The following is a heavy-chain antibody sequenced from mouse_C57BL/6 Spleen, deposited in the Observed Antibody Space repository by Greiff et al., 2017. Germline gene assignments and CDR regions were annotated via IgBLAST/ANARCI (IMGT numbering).Heavy chain of an antibody. V-gene: IGHV5-17*01. CDR1: GFTFSDYG. D-gene: IGHD2-1*01. CDR2: ISSGSSTI. J-gene: IGHJ4*01. Sequence: EVKLVESGGGLVKPGGSLKLSCAASGFTFSDYGMHWVRQAPEKGLEWVAYISSGSSTIYYADTVKGRFTISRDNAKNTLFLQMTSLRSEDTAMYYCARPRGNYDAMDYWGQGTSVTVSS. CDR3: ARPRGNYDAMDY.